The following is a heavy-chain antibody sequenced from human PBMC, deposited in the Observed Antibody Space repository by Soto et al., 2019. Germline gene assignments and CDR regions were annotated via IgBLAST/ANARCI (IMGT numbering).Heavy chain of an antibody. J-gene: IGHJ2*01. Sequence: ASVKVSCKASGYTFTSYGISWVRQAPGQGLEWMGWISAYNGNTNYAQKLQAGVTMTTDTYTRTAYMDLRSLRSDDTAVYYWAGSAGELTGEVCSFDLWGRGTLVTVSS. CDR2: ISAYNGNT. D-gene: IGHD3-16*01. CDR3: AGSAGELTGEVCSFDL. CDR1: GYTFTSYG. V-gene: IGHV1-18*01.